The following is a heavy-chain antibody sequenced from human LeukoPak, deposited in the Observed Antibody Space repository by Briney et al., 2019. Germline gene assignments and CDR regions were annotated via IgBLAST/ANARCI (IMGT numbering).Heavy chain of an antibody. J-gene: IGHJ4*02. V-gene: IGHV3-23*01. D-gene: IGHD2-21*02. CDR1: GFTFSNYA. CDR3: ARDRDFPRDCFDS. CDR2: INAAGDGT. Sequence: GGSLRLSCAASGFTFSNYALSWVRQPPGKGLEWVAAINAAGDGTWYPDSEKGRFTISRDRSKNTVYLQMNSLRVEDTALYYCARDRDFPRDCFDSWGQGTLVTVSS.